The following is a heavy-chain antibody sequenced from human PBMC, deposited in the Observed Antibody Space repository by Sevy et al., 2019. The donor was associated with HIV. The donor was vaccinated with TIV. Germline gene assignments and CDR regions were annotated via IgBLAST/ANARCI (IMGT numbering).Heavy chain of an antibody. Sequence: SETLSLTCTVSGDSINNGNHWWSWVRQPAGKGLEWIGRIYRSGRSIMYNPSLERRVTISVDTSKNQFSLKVTSVIAADTAIYYCAIDGIRRDYWHGLDVWGQGTTVTVSS. CDR1: GDSINNGNHW. J-gene: IGHJ6*02. CDR3: AIDGIRRDYWHGLDV. D-gene: IGHD2-8*02. V-gene: IGHV4-61*02. CDR2: IYRSGRS.